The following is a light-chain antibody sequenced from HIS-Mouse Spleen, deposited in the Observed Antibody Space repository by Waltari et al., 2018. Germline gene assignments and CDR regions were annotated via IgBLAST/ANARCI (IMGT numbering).Light chain of an antibody. Sequence: EIVLTQSPATLSLSPGERATLSCRASQSVSSYLAWYQQKPGQAPRILIYDASNRATGIPARFSGSGSGTDFTLTISSLEPEDFAVYYCQQRSNWPTFGGGTKVEIK. J-gene: IGKJ4*01. CDR2: DAS. CDR1: QSVSSY. V-gene: IGKV3-11*01. CDR3: QQRSNWPT.